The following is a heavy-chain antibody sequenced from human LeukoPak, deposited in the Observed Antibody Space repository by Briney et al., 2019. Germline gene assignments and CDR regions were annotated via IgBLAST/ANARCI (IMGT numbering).Heavy chain of an antibody. Sequence: SETLSLTCTVSGYSISSGYYWGWIRQPPGKGLQWIGSIDHGGSTHYKLSLKSRVTISVDTSKNQFSLRLSSVTAADTAVYYCARQSGTFTIDDAFDLWGQGTVVTVSS. V-gene: IGHV4-38-2*02. CDR2: IDHGGST. D-gene: IGHD3-3*01. CDR1: GYSISSGYY. J-gene: IGHJ3*01. CDR3: ARQSGTFTIDDAFDL.